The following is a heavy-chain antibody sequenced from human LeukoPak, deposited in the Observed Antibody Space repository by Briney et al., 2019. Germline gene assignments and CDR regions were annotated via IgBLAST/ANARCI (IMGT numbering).Heavy chain of an antibody. CDR2: IYYSGTF. J-gene: IGHJ4*02. CDR3: GRELVTTRWEALDY. V-gene: IGHV4-31*03. CDR1: GGSLSSGGHY. Sequence: SQTLSLTCTVSGGSLSSGGHYWSCIRQLPGKGLEWIGYIYYSGTFYYNPSLKSRVTMSADTSKKQFSLELTSVTAAEKAVYYCGRELVTTRWEALDYWGQGTLVTASS. D-gene: IGHD4-11*01.